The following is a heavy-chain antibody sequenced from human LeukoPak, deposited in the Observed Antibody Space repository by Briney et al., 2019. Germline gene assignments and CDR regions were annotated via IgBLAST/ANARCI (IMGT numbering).Heavy chain of an antibody. V-gene: IGHV3-30*02. CDR2: IRYDGSNK. J-gene: IGHJ4*02. CDR1: GFTFSSYG. CDR3: ARDRPGIAAAGTGLDY. Sequence: GGSLRLSCAASGFTFSSYGMHWVRQAPGKGLEWVAFIRYDGSNKYYADSVKGRFTISRDNAKNSLYLQMNSLRAEDTALYYCARDRPGIAAAGTGLDYWGQGTLVTVSS. D-gene: IGHD6-13*01.